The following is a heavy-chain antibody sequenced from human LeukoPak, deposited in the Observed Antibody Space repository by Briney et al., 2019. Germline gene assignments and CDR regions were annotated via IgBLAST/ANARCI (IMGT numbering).Heavy chain of an antibody. CDR1: GFTFSNPW. J-gene: IGHJ4*02. CDR3: ARGGSDTAMAHDY. V-gene: IGHV3-74*01. Sequence: GSLRLSCAASGFTFSNPWVHWVRPAPGKGLMWVSRINRDGSRTDYADSVKGRFTISRDDAKNTLYLQVNSLRAEDTAVYFCARGGSDTAMAHDYWGQGTLVTVSS. D-gene: IGHD5-18*01. CDR2: INRDGSRT.